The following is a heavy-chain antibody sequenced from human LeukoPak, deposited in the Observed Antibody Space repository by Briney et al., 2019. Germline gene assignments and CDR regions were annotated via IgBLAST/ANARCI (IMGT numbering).Heavy chain of an antibody. CDR3: SRVQFGKSDY. V-gene: IGHV5-51*01. CDR2: VYPGDSDF. D-gene: IGHD3-10*01. CDR1: GYSFVSYW. Sequence: GESLKISCQASGYSFVSYWIGWVRQVPGKGLEWMGVVYPGDSDFRYLPSFQGQVTISVDKSISTAYLQWSSLKASDTAMYYCSRVQFGKSDYWGQGTLVTVSS. J-gene: IGHJ4*02.